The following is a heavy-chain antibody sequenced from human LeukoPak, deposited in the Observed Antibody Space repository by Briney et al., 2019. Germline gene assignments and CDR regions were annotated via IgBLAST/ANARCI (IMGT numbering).Heavy chain of an antibody. V-gene: IGHV3-48*04. CDR1: GFDFSTYN. Sequence: GGSLRLSCAASGFDFSTYNMNWVRQAPGKGLEWVSYISSSGSMLHYADSVEGRFTISRDNGKSSLYLQMSSLRVEDTAVYYCTRRPYSSSWYYFDYWGQGTLVTVSS. CDR3: TRRPYSSSWYYFDY. D-gene: IGHD6-13*01. CDR2: ISSSGSML. J-gene: IGHJ4*02.